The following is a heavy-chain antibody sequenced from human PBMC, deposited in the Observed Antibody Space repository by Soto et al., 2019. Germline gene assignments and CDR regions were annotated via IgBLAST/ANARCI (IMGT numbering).Heavy chain of an antibody. Sequence: GGSLRLSCAASGFAFSNYEMNWVRQAPGKGLEWVSYISLSGSTIYYADSVKGRFTIPRDDAKNSLYLQMDSLRADDTAVYYCARESFSASPNFFDYWGHGTLVTVSS. CDR2: ISLSGSTI. CDR1: GFAFSNYE. D-gene: IGHD3-3*02. V-gene: IGHV3-48*03. CDR3: ARESFSASPNFFDY. J-gene: IGHJ4*01.